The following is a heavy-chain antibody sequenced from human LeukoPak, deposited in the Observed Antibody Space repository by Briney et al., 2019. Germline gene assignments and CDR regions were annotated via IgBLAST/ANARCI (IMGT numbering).Heavy chain of an antibody. CDR1: GGSISSSSYY. Sequence: SETLSLTCTVSGGSISSSSYYWGWIRQPPGKGLEWIGSIYYSGSTYYNPSLKSRVTISVDTSKNQFSLKLSSVTAADTAVYYCARIPVPAAGYWFDPWGQGTLVTVSS. D-gene: IGHD2-2*01. CDR3: ARIPVPAAGYWFDP. V-gene: IGHV4-39*07. CDR2: IYYSGST. J-gene: IGHJ5*02.